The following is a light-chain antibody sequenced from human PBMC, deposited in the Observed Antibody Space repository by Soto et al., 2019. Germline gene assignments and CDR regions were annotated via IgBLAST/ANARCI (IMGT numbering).Light chain of an antibody. CDR1: SSKIGTNY. CDR2: RNS. J-gene: IGLJ1*01. Sequence: HSVLTQPPSASATPGQRVTVSCSGSSSKIGTNYVYWYQQLPGTAPTLLIYRNSQRPSGVPDRFSGSKSGTSASLAISGLRSEDEADYYCATWDDRLNGHVFGTGNKVTVL. CDR3: ATWDDRLNGHV. V-gene: IGLV1-47*01.